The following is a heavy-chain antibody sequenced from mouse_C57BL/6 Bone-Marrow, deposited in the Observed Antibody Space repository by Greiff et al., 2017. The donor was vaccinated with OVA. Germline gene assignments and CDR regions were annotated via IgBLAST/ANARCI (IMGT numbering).Heavy chain of an antibody. J-gene: IGHJ3*01. Sequence: VQLQQSGAELVKPGASVKLSCKASGFTFTEYTIHWVKQRSGQGLEWIGWFYPGSGSIKSNEKFKDKATLTVAKSSSTVYMELSRLTSEASAVSFYAGDEGKAFCDDYRGWLAYWGQGTLVTVSA. CDR1: GFTFTEYT. D-gene: IGHD2-4*01. V-gene: IGHV1-62-2*01. CDR3: AGDEGKAFCDDYRGWLAY. CDR2: FYPGSGSI.